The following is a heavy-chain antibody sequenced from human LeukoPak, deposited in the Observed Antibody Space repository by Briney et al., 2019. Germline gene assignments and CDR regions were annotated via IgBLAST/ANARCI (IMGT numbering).Heavy chain of an antibody. CDR3: ARDGSGWSFDY. J-gene: IGHJ4*02. V-gene: IGHV1-3*01. Sequence: GASVKVSCKASGYAFSTYAMHWVRQAPGQRLEWMGWICAGNGYTEYSQKFQGRLTITRDTSASTAYMELSSLRSEDTAVYYCARDGSGWSFDYWGQGTLVTVSS. D-gene: IGHD6-19*01. CDR1: GYAFSTYA. CDR2: ICAGNGYT.